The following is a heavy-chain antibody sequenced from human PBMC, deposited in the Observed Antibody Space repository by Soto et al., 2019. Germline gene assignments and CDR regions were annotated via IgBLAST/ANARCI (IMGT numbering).Heavy chain of an antibody. Sequence: SETLSLTCTVSGGPISSGGYYWSWIRQHPGKGLEWIGYIYYSGSTYYNPSLKSRVTISVDTSKNQFSLKLSSVTAADTAVYYCARDHGYCSSTSCSGHWFDPWGQGTLVTVSS. V-gene: IGHV4-31*03. CDR1: GGPISSGGYY. J-gene: IGHJ5*02. D-gene: IGHD2-2*01. CDR2: IYYSGST. CDR3: ARDHGYCSSTSCSGHWFDP.